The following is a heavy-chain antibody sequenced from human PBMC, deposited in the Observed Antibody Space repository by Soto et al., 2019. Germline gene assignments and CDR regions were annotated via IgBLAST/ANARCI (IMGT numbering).Heavy chain of an antibody. D-gene: IGHD3-3*01. V-gene: IGHV1-18*01. CDR1: GYTFNTYG. J-gene: IGHJ5*02. CDR3: ARDPHEFWTSYWFDP. CDR2: ISAYDGKT. Sequence: ASVKVSCKISGYTFNTYGISWVRQAPGQGLELMGWISAYDGKTTYAEKFQGRVTLTTDTSTSTAYMELRSLRSDDTAIYYYARDPHEFWTSYWFDPWGQGTPVTVSS.